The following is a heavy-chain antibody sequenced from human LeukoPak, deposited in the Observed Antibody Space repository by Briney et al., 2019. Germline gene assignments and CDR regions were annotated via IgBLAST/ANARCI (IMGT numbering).Heavy chain of an antibody. CDR3: AKDAKLGGDYYYYYMDV. CDR1: GFTFSSYG. V-gene: IGHV3-30*02. Sequence: GGSLGLSCAASGFTFSSYGMHWVRQAPGKGLEWVAFIRYDGSNKYYADSVKGRFTISRDNSKNTLYLQMNSLRAEDTAVYYCAKDAKLGGDYYYYYMDVWGKGTTVTISS. J-gene: IGHJ6*03. CDR2: IRYDGSNK. D-gene: IGHD1-26*01.